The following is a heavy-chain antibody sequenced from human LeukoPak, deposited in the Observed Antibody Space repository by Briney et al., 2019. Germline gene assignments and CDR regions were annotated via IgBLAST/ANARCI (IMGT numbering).Heavy chain of an antibody. V-gene: IGHV4-61*02. D-gene: IGHD2-2*01. CDR3: ARVVVVPAASDAFDI. CDR1: GGSISSGSYY. J-gene: IGHJ3*02. Sequence: PSETLSLTCTVSGGSISSGSYYWSWIRQPAGKGLEWIGRIYTSGSTNYNPSLKSRVTISVDTSKNQFSLKLSSVTAADTAVYYCARVVVVPAASDAFDIWGQGTMVTVSS. CDR2: IYTSGST.